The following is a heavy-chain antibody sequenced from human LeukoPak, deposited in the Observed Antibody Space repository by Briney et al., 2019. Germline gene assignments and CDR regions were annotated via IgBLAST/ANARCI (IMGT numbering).Heavy chain of an antibody. V-gene: IGHV5-51*01. CDR2: IYPGDSDT. Sequence: GESLKISCKGSGYSFTSYWIGWVRQMPGKGLEWMGIIYPGDSDTRYSPSFQGQVTISADKSISTAYLQWSSLKASDTAMYYCARTLHYDFWSGPARKRPNWFDPWGQGTLVTVSS. J-gene: IGHJ5*02. D-gene: IGHD3-3*01. CDR1: GYSFTSYW. CDR3: ARTLHYDFWSGPARKRPNWFDP.